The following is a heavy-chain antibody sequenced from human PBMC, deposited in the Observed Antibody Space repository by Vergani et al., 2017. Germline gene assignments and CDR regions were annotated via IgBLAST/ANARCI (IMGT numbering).Heavy chain of an antibody. CDR2: ISYDGSNK. CDR1: GFTFSSYG. Sequence: QVQLVESGGGVVQPGRSLRLSCAASGFTFSSYGMHWVRQAPGKGLEWVAVISYDGSNKYYVDSVKGRFTISRDNAKNSLYLQMNSLRAEDTAVYYWARAVADTYYYYGMDVWGQGP. CDR3: ARAVADTYYYYGMDV. V-gene: IGHV3-30*03. D-gene: IGHD6-19*01. J-gene: IGHJ6*02.